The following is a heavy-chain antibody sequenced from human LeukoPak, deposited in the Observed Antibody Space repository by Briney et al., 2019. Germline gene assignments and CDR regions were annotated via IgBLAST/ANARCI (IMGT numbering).Heavy chain of an antibody. Sequence: SETLSLTCAVSGVSFSGYSWTWIRQPPGKGLEWIGEISPSGATDYSPSLKSRVTISIDTPKTQFSLNLNSVTAADTAVYYCARAIPGTGYWGQGTLVTVSS. V-gene: IGHV4-34*01. CDR1: GVSFSGYS. CDR2: ISPSGAT. D-gene: IGHD6-13*01. CDR3: ARAIPGTGY. J-gene: IGHJ4*02.